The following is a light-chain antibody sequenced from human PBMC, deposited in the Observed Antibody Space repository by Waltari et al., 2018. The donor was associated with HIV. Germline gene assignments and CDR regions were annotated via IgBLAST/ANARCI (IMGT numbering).Light chain of an antibody. V-gene: IGKV3-15*01. J-gene: IGKJ1*01. CDR1: HNVRTN. Sequence: EAVMTQSPAILSVSPGERATLSCRSSHNVRTNLAWYQQKPGQTPRLVIFNASTRATVIPARFSGSGAGTTLSLSIAHIQTEDFVDEYGQQYDGWPRTFGQGTKV. CDR2: NAS. CDR3: QQYDGWPRT.